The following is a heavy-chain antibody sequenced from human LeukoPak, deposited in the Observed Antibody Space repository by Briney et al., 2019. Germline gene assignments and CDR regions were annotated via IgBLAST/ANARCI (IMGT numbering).Heavy chain of an antibody. J-gene: IGHJ5*02. D-gene: IGHD2-2*02. Sequence: NTSETLSLTCTVSGGPISSSSYYWGWIRQPPGKGLEWIGSIYYSGSTYYNPSLKSRVTISVDTSKNQFSLKLSSVTAADTAVYYCARRDIVVVPAAIGYNWFDPWGQGTLVTVSS. CDR1: GGPISSSSYY. CDR3: ARRDIVVVPAAIGYNWFDP. CDR2: IYYSGST. V-gene: IGHV4-39*01.